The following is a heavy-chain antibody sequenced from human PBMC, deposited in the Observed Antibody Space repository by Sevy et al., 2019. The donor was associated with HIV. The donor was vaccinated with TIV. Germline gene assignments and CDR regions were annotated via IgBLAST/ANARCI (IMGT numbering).Heavy chain of an antibody. J-gene: IGHJ4*02. CDR1: GYTLTQLS. Sequence: ASVKVSCKVSGYTLTQLSMHWVRQAPGKGLEWMGSFDPEDGETLYAQKFQGRVTMTEHTSTDTAYMELRSLRSEDTAVYYCATTKDYYDSSGSPFDYWGQGTLVTVSS. V-gene: IGHV1-24*01. D-gene: IGHD3-22*01. CDR3: ATTKDYYDSSGSPFDY. CDR2: FDPEDGET.